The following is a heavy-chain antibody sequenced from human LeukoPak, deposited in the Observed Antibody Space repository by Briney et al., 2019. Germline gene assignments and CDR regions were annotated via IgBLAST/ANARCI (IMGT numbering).Heavy chain of an antibody. CDR3: ARVGMVRGVIPGY. CDR2: MNPNSGNT. Sequence: GASVKVSCKASGYTFTSCDLNWVRQATGQGLEWMGWMNPNSGNTGYAQKFQGRVTMTRNTSISTAYMELSSLRSEDTAVYYCARVGMVRGVIPGYWGQGTLVTVSS. J-gene: IGHJ4*02. CDR1: GYTFTSCD. D-gene: IGHD3-10*01. V-gene: IGHV1-8*01.